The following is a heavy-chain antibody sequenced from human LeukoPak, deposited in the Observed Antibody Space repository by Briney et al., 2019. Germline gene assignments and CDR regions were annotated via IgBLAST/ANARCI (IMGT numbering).Heavy chain of an antibody. D-gene: IGHD4-11*01. J-gene: IGHJ4*02. CDR1: GGSISTYY. CDR2: IYTSGST. CDR3: ATFYSNSLYFDY. V-gene: IGHV4-4*09. Sequence: PSETLSLTCTVSGGSISTYYWSWIRQPPGKGLEWIGYIYTSGSTNYSPSLKSRVTISVDTSKNKLSLKLSSVTAADTAVYYCATFYSNSLYFDYWGQGTLVAVSS.